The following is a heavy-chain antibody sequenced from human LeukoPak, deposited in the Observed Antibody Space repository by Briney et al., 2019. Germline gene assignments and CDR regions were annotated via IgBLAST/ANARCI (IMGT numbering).Heavy chain of an antibody. Sequence: PGVSLTLSCAASGFTFITYPMHWVRHAPGKGLEYVSSITSNGVGTYYANSVKGRFTISRDNSKNTLYLEMGSLRAEDMAVYYCAGGSSWYLDYWGQGTLVTVSS. D-gene: IGHD6-13*01. J-gene: IGHJ4*02. CDR1: GFTFITYP. CDR3: AGGSSWYLDY. V-gene: IGHV3-64*01. CDR2: ITSNGVGT.